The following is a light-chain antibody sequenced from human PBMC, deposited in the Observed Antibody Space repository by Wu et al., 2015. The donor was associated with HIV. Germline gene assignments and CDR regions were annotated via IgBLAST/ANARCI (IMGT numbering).Light chain of an antibody. CDR1: QSINSW. CDR2: KAS. Sequence: IQMTQSPSTLSASVGDRVIITCRASQSINSWLAWYQQKPGKAPNLLIYKASSLKSGVPSRFIGSGSGTEFTLTISSLQPDDFATYYCQQYNTAPWTFGQGTKVEMK. J-gene: IGKJ1*01. V-gene: IGKV1-5*03. CDR3: QQYNTAPWT.